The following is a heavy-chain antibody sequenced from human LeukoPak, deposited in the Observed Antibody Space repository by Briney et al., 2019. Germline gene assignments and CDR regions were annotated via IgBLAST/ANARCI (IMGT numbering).Heavy chain of an antibody. V-gene: IGHV4-34*01. Sequence: SETLSLTCAVYGGSFSGYYWSWIRQPPGKGLEWIGEINHSGSTNYNPSLKSRVTISIDTSKNQFSLKLSSATAADTAVYYCARQLMIDYYYYYYYMDVWGRGTTVTISS. D-gene: IGHD3-22*01. CDR3: ARQLMIDYYYYYYYMDV. CDR1: GGSFSGYY. CDR2: INHSGST. J-gene: IGHJ6*03.